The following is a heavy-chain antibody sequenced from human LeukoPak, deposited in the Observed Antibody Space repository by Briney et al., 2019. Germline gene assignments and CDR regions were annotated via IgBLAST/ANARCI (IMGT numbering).Heavy chain of an antibody. CDR2: IYDRESI. V-gene: IGHV4-59*01. CDR1: GGSISSYY. Sequence: SETLSLTCTVSGGSISSYYWSWIRQSPGKGLEWIGYIYDRESINYNPSLESRVTISVDTSKNQFSLELSSVTAADTALFYCARHSAQSSTNDAFDIWGQGTMVTGSS. J-gene: IGHJ3*02. D-gene: IGHD6-13*01. CDR3: ARHSAQSSTNDAFDI.